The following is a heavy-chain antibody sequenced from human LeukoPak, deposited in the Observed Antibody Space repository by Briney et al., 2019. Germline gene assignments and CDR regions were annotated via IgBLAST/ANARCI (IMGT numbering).Heavy chain of an antibody. J-gene: IGHJ4*02. D-gene: IGHD3-22*01. V-gene: IGHV3-33*01. CDR2: IWYDGSNK. CDR3: ARGIHYDSSGSPFDY. Sequence: PGGSLRLSCAASGFTFSSYGMHWVRQAPGKGLEWVAVIWYDGSNKYYADSVKGRFTIPRDNSKNTLYLQMNSLRAEDTAVYYCARGIHYDSSGSPFDYWGQGTLVTVSS. CDR1: GFTFSSYG.